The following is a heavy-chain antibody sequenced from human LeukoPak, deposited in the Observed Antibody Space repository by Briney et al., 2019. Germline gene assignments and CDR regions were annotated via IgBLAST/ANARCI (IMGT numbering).Heavy chain of an antibody. V-gene: IGHV3-7*01. J-gene: IGHJ6*02. CDR1: GFTFSSYS. CDR3: ARDHCSSSSCYTYYGMEL. D-gene: IGHD2-2*02. Sequence: GGSLRLSCAASGFTFSSYSMNWVRQVPGKGLEWVANINQDRSEKSYVDSVKGRFTISRDNAKNSLYLQMNSLRAEDTAVYYCARDHCSSSSCYTYYGMELWGQGTTVTVSS. CDR2: INQDRSEK.